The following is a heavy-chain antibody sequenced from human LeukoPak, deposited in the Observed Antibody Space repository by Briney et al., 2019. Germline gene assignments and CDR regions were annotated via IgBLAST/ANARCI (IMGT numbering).Heavy chain of an antibody. Sequence: SETLSLTCTVSGGSISSSSYYWGWIRQPPGKGLEWIGSIYYSGSTYYNPSLKSRFTISVDTSKNQFSLKLSSVTAADTAVYYCARDTDAYFDYWGQGTLVTVSS. CDR2: IYYSGST. J-gene: IGHJ4*02. CDR3: ARDTDAYFDY. V-gene: IGHV4-39*07. CDR1: GGSISSSSYY.